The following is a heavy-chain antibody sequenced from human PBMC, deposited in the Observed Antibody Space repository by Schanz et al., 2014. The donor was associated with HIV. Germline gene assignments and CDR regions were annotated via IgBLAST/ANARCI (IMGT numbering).Heavy chain of an antibody. CDR2: IWYDGSNK. CDR3: AKDRNQYDSRYIGKGNYYYYYGMDV. J-gene: IGHJ6*02. Sequence: QLQLVESGGGVVRPGRSLKLSCAASGFSFDNYGMHWVRQAPGKGLEWVAAIWYDGSNKFYADSVKGRFTISRDNSKNTVYLQAKSLRPEDTAVYYCAKDRNQYDSRYIGKGNYYYYYGMDVWGQGTTVTVSS. V-gene: IGHV3-33*06. CDR1: GFSFDNYG. D-gene: IGHD3-22*01.